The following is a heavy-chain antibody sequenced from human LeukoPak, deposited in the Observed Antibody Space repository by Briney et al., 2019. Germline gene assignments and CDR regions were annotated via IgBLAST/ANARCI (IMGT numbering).Heavy chain of an antibody. CDR1: GGSFSGYY. CDR2: INHSGST. J-gene: IGHJ3*02. D-gene: IGHD6-19*01. CDR3: ARPVGYSSGWYAFDI. V-gene: IGHV4-34*01. Sequence: SETLSLTCAVYGGSFSGYYWSWIRQPPGKGLEWIGEINHSGSTNYNPSLKSRVTISVDTSKNQFSLKLSSVTAADTAVYYCARPVGYSSGWYAFDIWGQGTMVTVSS.